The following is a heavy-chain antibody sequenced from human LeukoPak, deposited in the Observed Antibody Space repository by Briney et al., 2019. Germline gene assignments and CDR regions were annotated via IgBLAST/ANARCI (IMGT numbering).Heavy chain of an antibody. CDR3: ARVGGSGIEYYFDY. Sequence: GASVKVSCKASGYTFTGYYMHWVRQAPGQGLEWMGWINPNSGGTNYAQKFQGRVTMTRDTSISTAYMELSRLRSDDTAVYYCARVGGSGIEYYFDYWGQGTLVTVSS. V-gene: IGHV1-2*02. CDR1: GYTFTGYY. D-gene: IGHD1-26*01. CDR2: INPNSGGT. J-gene: IGHJ4*02.